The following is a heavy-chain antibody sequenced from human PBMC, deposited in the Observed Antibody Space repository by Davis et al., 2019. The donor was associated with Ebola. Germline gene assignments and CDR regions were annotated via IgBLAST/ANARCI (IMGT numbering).Heavy chain of an antibody. Sequence: ASVKVSCKASGYTFTSYYMHWVRQAPGQGLEWMGWISAYNGNTNYAQKLQGRVTMTTDTSTSTAYMELRSLRSDDTAVYYCASHVYYHFWSGYYTTWGQGTLVTVSS. V-gene: IGHV1-18*04. CDR1: GYTFTSYY. D-gene: IGHD3-3*01. CDR2: ISAYNGNT. CDR3: ASHVYYHFWSGYYTT. J-gene: IGHJ5*02.